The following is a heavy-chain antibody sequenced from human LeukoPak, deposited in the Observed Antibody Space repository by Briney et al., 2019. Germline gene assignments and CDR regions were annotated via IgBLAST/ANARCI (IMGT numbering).Heavy chain of an antibody. CDR2: IIPIFGTA. V-gene: IGHV1-69*05. CDR1: GGTFSSYA. CDR3: ARAYGPTYYYDSSGYFDY. J-gene: IGHJ4*02. Sequence: SVKVSCKASGGTFSSYAISWVRQAPGQGLEWMGGIIPIFGTANYAQKFQGRVTITRDTSASTAYMELSSLRSEDTAVYYCARAYGPTYYYDSSGYFDYWGQGTLVTVSS. D-gene: IGHD3-22*01.